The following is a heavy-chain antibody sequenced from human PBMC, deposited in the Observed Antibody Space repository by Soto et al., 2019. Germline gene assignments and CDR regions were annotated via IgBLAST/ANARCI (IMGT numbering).Heavy chain of an antibody. Sequence: LSLTCTVSGGSIGSGDYYWSWIRQPPGKGLAWIGYIYYSGSTYYNPSLKSRVTISIDTSKNQFSLKLSSVTAADTAVYYCARDLGGDRNYCNGMDVWGQGTTFAVSS. CDR1: GGSIGSGDYY. CDR2: IYYSGST. D-gene: IGHD2-21*02. CDR3: ARDLGGDRNYCNGMDV. J-gene: IGHJ6*02. V-gene: IGHV4-30-4*01.